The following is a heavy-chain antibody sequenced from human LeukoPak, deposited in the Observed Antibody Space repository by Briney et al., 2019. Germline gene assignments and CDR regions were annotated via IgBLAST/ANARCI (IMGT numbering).Heavy chain of an antibody. CDR3: AKVKITMIVVVVTTNGFFDY. CDR1: GFSFSDYA. D-gene: IGHD3-22*01. V-gene: IGHV3-23*01. CDR2: ISGSGASR. Sequence: GASLRLSCAASGFSFSDYAMSWVRQAPGKGPEWVSGISGSGASRYYEDSVKGRFTISRDNAKNTLYLQMNSLSAEDTAVYYCAKVKITMIVVVVTTNGFFDYWGQGTLVTVSS. J-gene: IGHJ4*02.